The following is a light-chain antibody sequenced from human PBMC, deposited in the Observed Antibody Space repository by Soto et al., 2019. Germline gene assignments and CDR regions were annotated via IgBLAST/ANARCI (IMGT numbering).Light chain of an antibody. J-gene: IGKJ2*01. CDR3: QQYNSYPYT. CDR1: QRISSW. V-gene: IGKV1-5*03. Sequence: DIQMTQSPSTLTSSVGDRVTITCRASQRISSWLAWYQQKPGPAPKLLISKASGLQSGVPSRFSGLGSGTEFSLIISNLQPNDSATYYCQQYNSYPYTFGQGTNLEIK. CDR2: KAS.